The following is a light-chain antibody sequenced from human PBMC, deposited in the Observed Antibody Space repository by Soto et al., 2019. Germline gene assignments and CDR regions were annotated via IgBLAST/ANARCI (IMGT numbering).Light chain of an antibody. J-gene: IGKJ4*01. Sequence: DIQMTQSPSTLSASVGDRVTITCRASQTINSWLAWYQQKPGKAPNLLIYKASSLESGVPSRFSGSGAGPDFPLTLGSLQPDDFASYYCPQYRDSPVTFGGGTKVALK. CDR3: PQYRDSPVT. V-gene: IGKV1-5*03. CDR2: KAS. CDR1: QTINSW.